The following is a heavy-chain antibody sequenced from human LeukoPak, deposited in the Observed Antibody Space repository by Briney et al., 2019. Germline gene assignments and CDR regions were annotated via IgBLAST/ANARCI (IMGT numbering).Heavy chain of an antibody. CDR2: ISYDGSNK. D-gene: IGHD4-17*01. CDR3: ARDMGMKTTVTGGFDY. CDR1: GFTFSNYA. J-gene: IGHJ4*02. Sequence: PGGSLRLSCAASGFTFSNYAMHWVRQAPGKGLEWVAVISYDGSNKYYADSVKGRFTISRDNSKNTLYLQMNSLRAEDTAVYYCARDMGMKTTVTGGFDYWGQGTLVTVSS. V-gene: IGHV3-30-3*01.